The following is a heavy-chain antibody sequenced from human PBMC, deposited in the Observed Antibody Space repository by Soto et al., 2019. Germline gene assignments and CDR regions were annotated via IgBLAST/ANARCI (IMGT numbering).Heavy chain of an antibody. CDR1: GFTFSSYW. Sequence: GSLRLSCAASGFTFSSYWMSWVRQAPGKGLEWVANIKQDGSEKYYVDSVKGRFTISRDNAKNSLYLQMNSLRAEDTAVYYCARDPTNIPGAFDIWGQGTMVTVSS. D-gene: IGHD5-12*01. CDR3: ARDPTNIPGAFDI. J-gene: IGHJ3*02. V-gene: IGHV3-7*01. CDR2: IKQDGSEK.